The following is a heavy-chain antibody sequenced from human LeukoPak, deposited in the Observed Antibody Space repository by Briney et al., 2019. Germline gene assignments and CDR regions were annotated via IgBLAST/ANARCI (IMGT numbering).Heavy chain of an antibody. V-gene: IGHV1-58*02. D-gene: IGHD3-3*01. CDR3: AAGPVTMFGVAPY. Sequence: ATSVKVSCKASGFTFTSSAMQWVRQARGQRLEWIGWIVVGSGNTNYAQKFQERVTITRDLSTSTAYMELSSLRSEDTAVYYCAAGPVTMFGVAPYWGQGTLVTVSS. CDR2: IVVGSGNT. J-gene: IGHJ4*02. CDR1: GFTFTSSA.